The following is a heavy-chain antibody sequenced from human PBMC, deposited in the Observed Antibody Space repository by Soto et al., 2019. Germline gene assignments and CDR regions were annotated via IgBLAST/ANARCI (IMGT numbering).Heavy chain of an antibody. V-gene: IGHV4-59*01. J-gene: IGHJ5*02. CDR3: ATSEGDNWNQNWFDP. CDR1: GGSISSYY. CDR2: IYYSGST. Sequence: PSETLSLTCTVAGGSISSYYWSWIRQPPGKGLEWIGYIYYSGSTNYNPSLKSRVTISVDTSKNQFSLKLSSVTAADTAVYYCATSEGDNWNQNWFDPWGQGTLVTVSS. D-gene: IGHD1-20*01.